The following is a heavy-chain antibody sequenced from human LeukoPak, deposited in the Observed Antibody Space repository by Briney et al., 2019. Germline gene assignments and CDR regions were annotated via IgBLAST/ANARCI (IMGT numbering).Heavy chain of an antibody. Sequence: GASVKVSCKVSGYTLTELSMHWVRQAPGKGLEWMGGFDPEDGETIYAQKFQGRVTMTEDTSTDTAYMELSSLRSEDTAVYYCATGVTMVRGVIITVEWFDPWGQGTLVTVSS. CDR1: GYTLTELS. V-gene: IGHV1-24*01. J-gene: IGHJ5*02. CDR3: ATGVTMVRGVIITVEWFDP. D-gene: IGHD3-10*01. CDR2: FDPEDGET.